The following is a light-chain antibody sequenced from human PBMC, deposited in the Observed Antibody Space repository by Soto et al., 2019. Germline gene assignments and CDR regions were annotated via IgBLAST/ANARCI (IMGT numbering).Light chain of an antibody. V-gene: IGKV3-20*01. J-gene: IGKJ1*01. CDR3: HQYGSSPWT. CDR1: PSVSSSY. CDR2: GAS. Sequence: EIVLTQSPGTLSLSPGERATLSCRASPSVSSSYLAWYQQKPGQAPRPLIYGASSRAIGIPDRFSGSGSGTDFTLTISRLEPEDFEVYYCHQYGSSPWTFGQGTKVYIK.